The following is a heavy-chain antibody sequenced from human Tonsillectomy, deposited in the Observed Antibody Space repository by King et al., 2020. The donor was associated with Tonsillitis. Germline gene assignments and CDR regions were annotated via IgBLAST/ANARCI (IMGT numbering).Heavy chain of an antibody. Sequence: QLQESGSGLVKPSQTLSLTCAVSGGSISSGGYSWSWIRQPPGKGLEWIGYIYHSGSTYYNPSLKSRVTISVDRSKNQFSLKLSCVTAADTAVYYCARVYCSGGSCYHKRSAYWGQGTLVTVSS. V-gene: IGHV4-30-2*01. CDR2: IYHSGST. CDR3: ARVYCSGGSCYHKRSAY. D-gene: IGHD2-15*01. CDR1: GGSISSGGYS. J-gene: IGHJ4*02.